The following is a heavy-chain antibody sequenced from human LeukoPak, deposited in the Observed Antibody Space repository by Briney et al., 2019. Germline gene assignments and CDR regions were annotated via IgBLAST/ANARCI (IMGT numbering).Heavy chain of an antibody. CDR2: ISSSSSYI. D-gene: IGHD2-15*01. CDR1: GFTFSSYS. V-gene: IGHV3-21*01. J-gene: IGHJ6*02. Sequence: PGGSLRLSCAASGFTFSSYSMNWVRQAPGKGLEWVSYISSSSSYIYYADSVKGRFTISRDNAKNSLYLQMNSLRAEDTAVYYCAREIGYCSGGSCYQRGDYGMDVWGQGTTVTVSS. CDR3: AREIGYCSGGSCYQRGDYGMDV.